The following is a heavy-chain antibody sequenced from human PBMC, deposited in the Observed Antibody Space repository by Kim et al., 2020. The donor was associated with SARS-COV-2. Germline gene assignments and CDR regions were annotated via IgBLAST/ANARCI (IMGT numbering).Heavy chain of an antibody. CDR3: ARVRGGDSGNWFDP. J-gene: IGHJ5*02. CDR2: IKLDGSEK. V-gene: IGHV3-7*01. D-gene: IGHD2-21*02. CDR1: GFTFSSYW. Sequence: GGSLRLSCAASGFTFSSYWMSWVRQAPGKGLEWVANIKLDGSEKDYVDSVKGRFTISRDNAKNSLYLQMNSLRAEDTAVYYCARVRGGDSGNWFDPWGQGTLVTVSS.